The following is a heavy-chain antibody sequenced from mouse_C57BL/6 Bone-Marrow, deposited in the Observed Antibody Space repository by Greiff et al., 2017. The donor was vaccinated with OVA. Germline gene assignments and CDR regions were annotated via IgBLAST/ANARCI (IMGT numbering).Heavy chain of an antibody. J-gene: IGHJ2*01. V-gene: IGHV1-26*01. CDR3: ARPPYYFDY. CDR2: INPNNGGT. Sequence: EVQLQQSGPELVKPGASVKISCKASGYTFTDYYMNWVKQSHGKSLEWIGDINPNNGGTSYNQTFKGKATLTVDKASSTAYMELRSLTSEDSAVYYCARPPYYFDYWGQGTTLTVSS. CDR1: GYTFTDYY.